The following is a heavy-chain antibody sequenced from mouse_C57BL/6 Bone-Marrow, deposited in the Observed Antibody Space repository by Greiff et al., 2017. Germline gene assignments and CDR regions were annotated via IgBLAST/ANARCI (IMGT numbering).Heavy chain of an antibody. CDR1: GYAFSSSW. V-gene: IGHV1-82*01. J-gene: IGHJ4*01. Sequence: QVQLQQSGPELVKPGASVKISCKASGYAFSSSWMNWVKQRPGKGLEWIGRIYPGDGDTNYNGKFKGKATLTADKSSSTAYMQLSSLASEDSAIYFCARPSYYGSTFYCAMGYWGQGTSVTVSS. CDR3: ARPSYYGSTFYCAMGY. D-gene: IGHD1-1*01. CDR2: IYPGDGDT.